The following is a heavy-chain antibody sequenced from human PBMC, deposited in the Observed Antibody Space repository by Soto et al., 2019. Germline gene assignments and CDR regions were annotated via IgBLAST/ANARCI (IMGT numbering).Heavy chain of an antibody. Sequence: QITLKESGPTLVRPTQTLTLTCAFSGFSLSTSGVGVGWIRQPPGKALECLAVIYWDDSKHYSPSLRSRLTITKDTSKNQVVLTITNMDPRDTGTYYCAHKGPEDWPLDYWGQGTLVTVSS. V-gene: IGHV2-5*02. D-gene: IGHD3-9*01. CDR2: IYWDDSK. CDR3: AHKGPEDWPLDY. CDR1: GFSLSTSGVG. J-gene: IGHJ4*02.